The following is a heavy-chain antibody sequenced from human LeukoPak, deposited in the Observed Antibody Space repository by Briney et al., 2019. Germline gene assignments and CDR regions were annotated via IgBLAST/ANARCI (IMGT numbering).Heavy chain of an antibody. CDR1: GYSFTSYW. Sequence: GASLKISCKGSGYSFTSYWIGWVRQMPGKGLEWMGIIHPGDSDTRYSPSFQGQVTISADKSISTAYLQWSSLKASDTAMYYCARQWLVEENWFDPWGQGTLVTVSS. V-gene: IGHV5-51*01. CDR3: ARQWLVEENWFDP. CDR2: IHPGDSDT. D-gene: IGHD6-19*01. J-gene: IGHJ5*02.